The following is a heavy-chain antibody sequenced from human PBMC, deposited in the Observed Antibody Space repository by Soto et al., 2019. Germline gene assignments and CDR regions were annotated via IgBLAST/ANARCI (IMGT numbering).Heavy chain of an antibody. CDR2: IKSKTDGGTT. D-gene: IGHD3-3*01. Sequence: PGGSLRLSCAASGFTVSSNYMSWVRQAPGKGLEWVGRIKSKTDGGTTDYAAPVKGRFTISRDDSKNTLYLQMNSLKTEDTAVYYCTTDITSRRFLDMDVWGKGTTVTVSS. CDR1: GFTVSSNY. J-gene: IGHJ6*03. V-gene: IGHV3-15*01. CDR3: TTDITSRRFLDMDV.